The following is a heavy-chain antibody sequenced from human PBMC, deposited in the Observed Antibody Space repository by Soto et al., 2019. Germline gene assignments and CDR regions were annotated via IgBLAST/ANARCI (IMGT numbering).Heavy chain of an antibody. D-gene: IGHD3-10*01. CDR2: VCPGGRT. CDR3: ARGDYGQYDAYNWFDP. J-gene: IGHJ5*02. Sequence: QVRLQQWGAGLVRPSETLSLTCAVYGGSFNNYCWSWIRQPPGKGLEWIGEVCPGGRTNYSPTLKREVRIAVEGSNNQFSLRLTSVTVADTAVYYCARGDYGQYDAYNWFDPWGQVNLVIVAS. CDR1: GGSFNNYC. V-gene: IGHV4-34*02.